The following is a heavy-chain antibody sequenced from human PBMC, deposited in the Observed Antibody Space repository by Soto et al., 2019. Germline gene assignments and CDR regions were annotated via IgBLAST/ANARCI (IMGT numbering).Heavy chain of an antibody. D-gene: IGHD5-12*01. CDR3: AHRRRDGYNYV. V-gene: IGHV2-5*02. CDR1: GFSLSTSGVG. CDR2: IYWDDDK. J-gene: IGHJ4*02. Sequence: SGPTLVNPTQTITLTCTFYGFSLSTSGVGVGWIRQPPGKALEWLALIYWDDDKRYSPSLKSRLTITKDTSKNQVVLTMTNIDPVDTATYYCAHRRRDGYNYVWGQGTLVTVSS.